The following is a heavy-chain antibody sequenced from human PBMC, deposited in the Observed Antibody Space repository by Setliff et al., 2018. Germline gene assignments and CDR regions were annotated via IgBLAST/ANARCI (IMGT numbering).Heavy chain of an antibody. CDR1: GYTFTNYG. Sequence: ASVKVSCKASGYTFTNYGISWVRQAPGQGLEWMGWISAYSDDTKYAEKFQGRVTMTMDTSTGTAYMELRSLRSDDTAVYICAYDSSGYYPGYWGQGTLVTVSS. CDR2: ISAYSDDT. V-gene: IGHV1-18*01. D-gene: IGHD3-22*01. J-gene: IGHJ4*02. CDR3: AYDSSGYYPGY.